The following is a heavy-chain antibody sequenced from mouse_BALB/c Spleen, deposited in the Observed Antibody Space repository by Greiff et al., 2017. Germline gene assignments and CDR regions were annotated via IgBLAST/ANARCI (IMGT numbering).Heavy chain of an antibody. D-gene: IGHD2-3*01. Sequence: EVKLMESGGGLVQPGGSRKLSCAASGFTFSSFGMHWVRQAPEKGLEWVAYISSGSSTIYYADTVKGRFTISRDNPKNTLFLQMTSLRSEDTAMYYCARSFGYYVGVDYWGQGTTLTVSS. CDR3: ARSFGYYVGVDY. CDR2: ISSGSSTI. J-gene: IGHJ2*01. CDR1: GFTFSSFG. V-gene: IGHV5-17*02.